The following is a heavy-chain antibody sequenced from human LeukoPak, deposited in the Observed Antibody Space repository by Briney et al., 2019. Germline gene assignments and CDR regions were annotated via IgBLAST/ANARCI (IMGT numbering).Heavy chain of an antibody. CDR1: GGTFSSYT. CDR2: IIPILGIA. D-gene: IGHD2-2*01. V-gene: IGHV1-69*02. Sequence: SVKVSCKASGGTFSSYTISWVRQAPGQGLEWMGRIIPILGIANYAQKFQGRVTITADKSTSTAYMELSSLRSEDTAVYYCARGYCSSTSCYYGCYYMDVWGKGTTVTVSS. J-gene: IGHJ6*03. CDR3: ARGYCSSTSCYYGCYYMDV.